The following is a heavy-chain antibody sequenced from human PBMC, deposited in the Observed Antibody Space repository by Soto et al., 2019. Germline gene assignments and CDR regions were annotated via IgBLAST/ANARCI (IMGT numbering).Heavy chain of an antibody. Sequence: SSVKGSCKGSGGTFSRSPISWVRQAPGQGLEWMGRIIPILGIANYAQKFQGRVTITADKSTSTAYMELSSLRSEDTAVYYCARDRSGYDYYYYGMDVWGQGTTVTVSS. V-gene: IGHV1-69*04. CDR2: IIPILGIA. CDR1: GGTFSRSP. D-gene: IGHD5-12*01. J-gene: IGHJ6*02. CDR3: ARDRSGYDYYYYGMDV.